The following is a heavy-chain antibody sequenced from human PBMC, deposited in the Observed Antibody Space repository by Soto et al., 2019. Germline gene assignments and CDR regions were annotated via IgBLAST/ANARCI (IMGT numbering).Heavy chain of an antibody. CDR3: AKDQASGQGSFDS. Sequence: GGSLRLSCAASGFTFNIYGMHWVRQAPDKGLEWVALISYDGSNQYYADSVKGRFTISRDNSKNTLFLQMNSLRADDTAVYYCAKDQASGQGSFDSWGQGTLVTV. CDR2: ISYDGSNQ. CDR1: GFTFNIYG. V-gene: IGHV3-30*18. J-gene: IGHJ4*02.